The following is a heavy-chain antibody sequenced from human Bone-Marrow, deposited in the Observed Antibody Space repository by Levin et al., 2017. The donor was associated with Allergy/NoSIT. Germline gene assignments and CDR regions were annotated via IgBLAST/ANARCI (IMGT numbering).Heavy chain of an antibody. J-gene: IGHJ2*01. CDR2: IKSRDYGGTA. CDR1: GFGFVDYT. CDR3: TRDAVRGDYGYFDL. D-gene: IGHD4-17*01. V-gene: IGHV3-49*04. Sequence: GESLKISCAGSGFGFVDYTMSWVRQAPGKGLEFVGLIKSRDYGGTAEYAASVRGRFSISRDDSKNIAYLQMNSLKNEDTAVYFCTRDAVRGDYGYFDLWGRGTVVTVSS.